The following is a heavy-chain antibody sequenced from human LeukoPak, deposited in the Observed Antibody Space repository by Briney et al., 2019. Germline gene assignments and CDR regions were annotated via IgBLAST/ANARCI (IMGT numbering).Heavy chain of an antibody. CDR1: GYTFTSYD. CDR2: MNPNSGST. V-gene: IGHV1-8*01. D-gene: IGHD2-15*01. CDR3: ARGRYHIARANCSGGSCYSPAYYYYYMDV. J-gene: IGHJ6*03. Sequence: ALVKVSCKASGYTFTSYDINWVRQAPGQGLEWMGWMNPNSGSTGYAQKFQGRVTMTRNTSISTAYMELSSLRSEDTAVYYCARGRYHIARANCSGGSCYSPAYYYYYMDVWAKGPRSPSP.